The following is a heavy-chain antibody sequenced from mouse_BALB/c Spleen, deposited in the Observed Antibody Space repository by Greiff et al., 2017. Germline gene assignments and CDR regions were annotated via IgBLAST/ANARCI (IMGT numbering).Heavy chain of an antibody. CDR2: IRNKANGYTT. J-gene: IGHJ4*01. V-gene: IGHV7-3*02. Sequence: EVQVVESGGGLVQPGGSLRLSCATSGFTFTDYYMSWVRQPPGKALEWLGFIRNKANGYTTEYSASVKGRFTISRDNSQSILYLQMNTLRAEDSATYYCARVSDYYAMDYWGQGTSVTVSS. CDR3: ARVSDYYAMDY. CDR1: GFTFTDYY.